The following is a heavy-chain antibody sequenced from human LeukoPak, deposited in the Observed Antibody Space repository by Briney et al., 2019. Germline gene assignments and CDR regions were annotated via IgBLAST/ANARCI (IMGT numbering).Heavy chain of an antibody. J-gene: IGHJ4*02. V-gene: IGHV3-66*03. CDR3: ARDGGLAPYSSSTPFDY. CDR1: GFTVSTNY. Sequence: GGSLRRSCAASGFTVSTNYMSWVRQAPGKGLEWVSVIYSSGSTYYAESVKGRFTIFRDNSKNTLYLQMNSLRAEDTAVYYCARDGGLAPYSSSTPFDYWGQGTLVTVSS. D-gene: IGHD6-6*01. CDR2: IYSSGST.